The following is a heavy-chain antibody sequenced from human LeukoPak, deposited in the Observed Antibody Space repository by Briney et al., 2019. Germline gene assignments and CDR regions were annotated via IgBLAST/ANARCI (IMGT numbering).Heavy chain of an antibody. CDR1: GGSFSGYY. CDR2: INHSGST. CDR3: AREQWSTPSFDY. V-gene: IGHV4-34*01. Sequence: SETLSLTCAVYGGSFSGYYWSWIRQPPGKGLEWIGEINHSGSTNYNPSLKSRVTISVGTSKNQFSLKLSSVTAADTAVYYCAREQWSTPSFDYWGQGTLVTVSS. J-gene: IGHJ4*02. D-gene: IGHD6-19*01.